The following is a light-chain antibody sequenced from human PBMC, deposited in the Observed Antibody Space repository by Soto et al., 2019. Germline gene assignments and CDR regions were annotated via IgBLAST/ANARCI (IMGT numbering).Light chain of an antibody. Sequence: EIVLTQSPGTLSLSPGERATLFCGASQSVSSSYLAWYQQKPGQAPRLLIYGASSRATGIPDRFSGSGSGTDFTLTISRLEPEDVAVYYCQQFGSSPWTFGQGTKVEIK. CDR1: QSVSSSY. V-gene: IGKV3-20*01. J-gene: IGKJ1*01. CDR2: GAS. CDR3: QQFGSSPWT.